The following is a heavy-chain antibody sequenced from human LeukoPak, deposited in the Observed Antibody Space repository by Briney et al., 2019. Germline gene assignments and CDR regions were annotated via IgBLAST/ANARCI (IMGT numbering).Heavy chain of an antibody. CDR2: INPNSGGT. J-gene: IGHJ4*02. Sequence: ASVKVSCKASGDTFTGYSMHWVRQAPGQGLEWMGRINPNSGGTNYAQKFHGRVTMTRDPSISKSYLELSRPRSDDTAVYYCARVRTGGYSYGQTFDYWGQGTLVTVSS. CDR1: GDTFTGYS. V-gene: IGHV1-2*06. CDR3: ARVRTGGYSYGQTFDY. D-gene: IGHD5-18*01.